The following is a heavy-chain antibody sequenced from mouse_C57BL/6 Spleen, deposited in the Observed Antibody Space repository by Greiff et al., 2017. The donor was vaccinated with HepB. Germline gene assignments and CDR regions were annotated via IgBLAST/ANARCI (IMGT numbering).Heavy chain of an antibody. J-gene: IGHJ3*01. V-gene: IGHV3-6*01. Sequence: EVQLQQSGPGLVKPSQSLSLTCSVTGYSITSGYYWNWIRQFPGNKLEWMGYISYDGSNNYNPSLKNRISITRDTSKNQFFLKLNSVTTEDTATYYCGYEDLFAYWGQGTLVTVSA. CDR1: GYSITSGYY. CDR3: GYEDLFAY. D-gene: IGHD2-12*01. CDR2: ISYDGSN.